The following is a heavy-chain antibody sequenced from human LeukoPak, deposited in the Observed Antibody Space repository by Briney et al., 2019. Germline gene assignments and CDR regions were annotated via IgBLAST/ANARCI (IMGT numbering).Heavy chain of an antibody. V-gene: IGHV3-48*01. Sequence: GGSLRLSCAASGFTFSSYSMIWVRQAPGKGREGVSYISSSRSTIYYAVSVRGGFTISRDIAKNSLYLKMNSQRPEDTAVYYCARDRSYYDSSGYFSGLFDHWGEETLVSVSS. CDR3: ARDRSYYDSSGYFSGLFDH. CDR1: GFTFSSYS. J-gene: IGHJ4*02. CDR2: ISSSRSTI. D-gene: IGHD3-22*01.